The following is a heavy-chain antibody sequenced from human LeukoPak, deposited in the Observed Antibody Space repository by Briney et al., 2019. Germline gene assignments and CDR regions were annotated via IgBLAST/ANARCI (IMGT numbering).Heavy chain of an antibody. CDR1: GFTFSSYA. J-gene: IGHJ4*02. CDR2: ISGSGGST. CDR3: AKDGSYFQFFDY. V-gene: IGHV3-23*01. D-gene: IGHD1-26*01. Sequence: PGGSLRLSCAASGFTFSSYAMSCVRQAPGKGLEWVSAISGSGGSTYYADSVKGRFTISRDNSKNTLYLQMNSLRAEDTAVYYCAKDGSYFQFFDYWGQGTLVTVSS.